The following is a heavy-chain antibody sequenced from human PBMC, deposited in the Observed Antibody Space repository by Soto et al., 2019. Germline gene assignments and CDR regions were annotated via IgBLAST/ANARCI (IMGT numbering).Heavy chain of an antibody. CDR3: AREQIPYDSSGSAFDY. CDR2: IYYSGST. J-gene: IGHJ4*02. Sequence: ASETLSLTCTVSGGSISSGDYYWSWIRQPPGKGLEWIGYIYYSGSTYYNPSLKSRVTISVDTSKNQFSLKLSSVTAADTAVYYCAREQIPYDSSGSAFDYWGQGTLVTVSS. CDR1: GGSISSGDYY. D-gene: IGHD3-22*01. V-gene: IGHV4-30-4*01.